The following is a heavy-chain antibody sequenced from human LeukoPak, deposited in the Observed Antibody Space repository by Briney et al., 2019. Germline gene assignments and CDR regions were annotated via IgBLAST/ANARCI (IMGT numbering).Heavy chain of an antibody. CDR2: ISGSGGST. Sequence: GGSLRLSCAASGFTFSSYSVNWVRQAPGKGLEWVSAISGSGGSTYYADSVKGRFTISRDNSKNTLYLQMNSLRAEDTAVYYCEAVGFWSGYLDYWGQGTLVTVSS. CDR3: EAVGFWSGYLDY. CDR1: GFTFSSYS. V-gene: IGHV3-23*01. D-gene: IGHD3-3*01. J-gene: IGHJ4*02.